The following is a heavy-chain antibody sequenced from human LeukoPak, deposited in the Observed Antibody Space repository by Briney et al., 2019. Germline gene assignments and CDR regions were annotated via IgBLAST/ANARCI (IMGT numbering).Heavy chain of an antibody. V-gene: IGHV4-34*01. Sequence: PSETLSLTCAVYGGSFSEYYWNWIRQPPGKGLEWIGGINNSGSTNYNPCLKSTVTISVDTSKHQLSLKVSSVTAADTDVYYCERGSVSDLAFDIWGQGAMVTVSS. D-gene: IGHD1-14*01. CDR1: GGSFSEYY. CDR2: INNSGST. J-gene: IGHJ3*02. CDR3: ERGSVSDLAFDI.